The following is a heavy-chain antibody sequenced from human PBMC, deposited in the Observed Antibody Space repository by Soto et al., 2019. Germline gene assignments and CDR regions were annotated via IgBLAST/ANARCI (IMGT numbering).Heavy chain of an antibody. J-gene: IGHJ5*02. CDR3: AKDSLQIVLMVYAIGP. CDR2: ISGSGGST. Sequence: EVQLLESGGGLVQPGGSLRLSCAASGFTFSSYAMSWVRQAPGKGLEWVSAISGSGGSTYYADSVKGRFTISRDNSKNTLYLQMNSLRAEDTAAYYCAKDSLQIVLMVYAIGPWGQGTLVTVSS. V-gene: IGHV3-23*01. CDR1: GFTFSSYA. D-gene: IGHD2-8*01.